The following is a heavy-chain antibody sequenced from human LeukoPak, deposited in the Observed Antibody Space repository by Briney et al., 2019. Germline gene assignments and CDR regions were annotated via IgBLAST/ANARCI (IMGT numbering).Heavy chain of an antibody. J-gene: IGHJ4*02. CDR1: GFTFSKDW. D-gene: IGHD1-14*01. CDR3: TTDPPGPY. Sequence: KTGGSLRLSCVVSGFTFSKDWMSWVRQAPGKGLEWVGRSKAKTDSWATDCAAPVRGRFIVSRDESKNTLYVQMNSLQTDDTGVYYCTTDPPGPYWGQGTLVTVSS. V-gene: IGHV3-15*01. CDR2: SKAKTDSWAT.